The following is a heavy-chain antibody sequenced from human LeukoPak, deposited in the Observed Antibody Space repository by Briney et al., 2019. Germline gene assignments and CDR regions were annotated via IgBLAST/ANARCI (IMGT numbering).Heavy chain of an antibody. Sequence: GGSLRLSCAASGFTFSTYDMHWVRQGTGEGLEWASGIGTQGDTHYPDSVKGRFTISRENADNSLYLQMNSLRAGDTAVYYCARGIFCNTTSCFTVRAFEIWGQGTMVTVSS. V-gene: IGHV3-13*01. CDR2: IGTQGDT. J-gene: IGHJ3*02. CDR1: GFTFSTYD. CDR3: ARGIFCNTTSCFTVRAFEI. D-gene: IGHD2-2*02.